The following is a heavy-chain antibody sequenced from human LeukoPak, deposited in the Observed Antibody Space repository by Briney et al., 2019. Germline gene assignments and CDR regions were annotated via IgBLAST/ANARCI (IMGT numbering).Heavy chain of an antibody. V-gene: IGHV1-2*02. CDR3: ARVGRSIVATIGVRWFDP. CDR2: INPNTGGT. J-gene: IGHJ5*02. Sequence: ASVKVSCNASGYXFTGYYIHWVRQAPGQGLEWMGWINPNTGGTSYAQKFQGRVTMTRDTSISTAYMELSRLRSDDTAVYYCARVGRSIVATIGVRWFDPWGQGTLVTVSS. CDR1: GYXFTGYY. D-gene: IGHD5-12*01.